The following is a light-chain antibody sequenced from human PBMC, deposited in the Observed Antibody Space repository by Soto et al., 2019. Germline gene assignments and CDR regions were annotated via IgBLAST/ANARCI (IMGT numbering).Light chain of an antibody. V-gene: IGKV2-28*01. CDR2: LGS. CDR1: QSLLHSNGYNY. Sequence: DIVMTQSPLSLPVSPGEPASIACRSSQSLLHSNGYNYLDWYLQKPGQSPQLLIYLGSNRASGVPDRFSGGGSGTDFTLKISTVEAEDVGVYYCMQALETPLTFGGGTKVEIK. CDR3: MQALETPLT. J-gene: IGKJ4*01.